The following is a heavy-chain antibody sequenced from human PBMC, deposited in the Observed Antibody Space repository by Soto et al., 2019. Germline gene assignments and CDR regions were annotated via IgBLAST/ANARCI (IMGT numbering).Heavy chain of an antibody. V-gene: IGHV4-38-2*02. J-gene: IGHJ4*02. Sequence: QVQLQESGPGLVKPSETLSLTCTVSGYSISSSHYWCWIRQPPGKGLEWIGTIYHSGSTYYNPSLTSRVSISVDASNNQFSLKLSSVTAADTAVYYCARDLSYFDSTGHHWEAPFDYWGQGTLVTVSS. CDR2: IYHSGST. CDR1: GYSISSSHY. D-gene: IGHD3-22*01. CDR3: ARDLSYFDSTGHHWEAPFDY.